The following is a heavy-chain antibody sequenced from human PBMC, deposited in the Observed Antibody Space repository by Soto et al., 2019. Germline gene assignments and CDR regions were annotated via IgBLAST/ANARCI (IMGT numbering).Heavy chain of an antibody. Sequence: EASVKVSCKASGFTFRNYGITWLRQVPGQGLEWMGWISAYNGNTVHAQEYEGRLTMTTDTSTSTAYMELRTLRPDDTAVYYCARPQNDILTDSYTNYFDSWGQGTLVTVSS. CDR3: ARPQNDILTDSYTNYFDS. CDR2: ISAYNGNT. V-gene: IGHV1-18*01. J-gene: IGHJ4*02. D-gene: IGHD3-9*01. CDR1: GFTFRNYG.